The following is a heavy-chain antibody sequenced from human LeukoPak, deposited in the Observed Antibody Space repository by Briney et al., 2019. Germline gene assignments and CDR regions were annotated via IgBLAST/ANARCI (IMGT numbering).Heavy chain of an antibody. V-gene: IGHV5-51*01. CDR1: GYSFTGYW. CDR3: ARPRGIAAAAYYFDY. CDR2: IYPGDSDT. D-gene: IGHD6-13*01. Sequence: GESLQISCKGSGYSFTGYWIGWVRQMPGKGLEWMRIIYPGDSDTRYSPSFQGQVTISADKSISTAYLQWSSLKASDTAMYYCARPRGIAAAAYYFDYWGQGTLVTVSS. J-gene: IGHJ4*02.